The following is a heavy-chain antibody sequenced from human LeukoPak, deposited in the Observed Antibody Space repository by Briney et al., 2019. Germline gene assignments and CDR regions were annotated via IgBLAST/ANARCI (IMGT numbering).Heavy chain of an antibody. CDR3: ARDQQLHYGMDV. D-gene: IGHD6-13*01. CDR2: IKQDGSEK. J-gene: IGHJ6*02. V-gene: IGHV3-7*01. CDR1: GFTFSEYA. Sequence: GGSLRLSCAASGFTFSEYAMHWVRQAPGKGLEWVANIKQDGSEKYYVDSVKGRFTISRDNAKNSLYLQMNSLRAEDTAVYYCARDQQLHYGMDVWGQGTTVTVSS.